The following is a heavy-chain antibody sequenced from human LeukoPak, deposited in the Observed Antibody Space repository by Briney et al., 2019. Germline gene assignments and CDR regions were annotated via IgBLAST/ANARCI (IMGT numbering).Heavy chain of an antibody. V-gene: IGHV4-59*01. J-gene: IGHJ5*02. Sequence: SETLSLTCTVSGGSISSYYWSWIRQPPGKGLEWIGYIYYSGSTNYNPSLKSRVTISVDTSKNQFSLKLSSATAADTAVYYCARETATGWFDPWGQGTLVTVSS. CDR1: GGSISSYY. CDR2: IYYSGST. CDR3: ARETATGWFDP. D-gene: IGHD1-14*01.